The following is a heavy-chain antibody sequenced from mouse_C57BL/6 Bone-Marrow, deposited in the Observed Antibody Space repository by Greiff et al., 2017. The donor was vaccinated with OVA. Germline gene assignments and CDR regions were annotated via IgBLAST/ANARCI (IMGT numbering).Heavy chain of an antibody. CDR2: IYPGSGST. J-gene: IGHJ4*01. Sequence: QVQLKQPGAELVKPGASVKMSCKASGYTFTSYWITWVKQRPGQGLEWIGDIYPGSGSTNYNEKFKSKATLTVDTSSSTAYMQLSSLTSEDSAVYYCARSDDGYYGYAMDYWGQGTSVTGSS. D-gene: IGHD2-3*01. CDR3: ARSDDGYYGYAMDY. CDR1: GYTFTSYW. V-gene: IGHV1-55*01.